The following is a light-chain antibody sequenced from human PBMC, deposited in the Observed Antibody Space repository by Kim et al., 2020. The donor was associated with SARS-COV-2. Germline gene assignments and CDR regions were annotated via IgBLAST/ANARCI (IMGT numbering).Light chain of an antibody. CDR3: QQTSSAPRT. CDR2: SAA. Sequence: ASVGDRGTSTCRASHDTSRYLDWYQHSPGTAPKLRIYSAATLQSGVPSRFTGSGSETDFTLTITSPQPEDFATYYCQQTSSAPRTFGQGTKVDIK. J-gene: IGKJ1*01. V-gene: IGKV1-39*01. CDR1: HDTSRY.